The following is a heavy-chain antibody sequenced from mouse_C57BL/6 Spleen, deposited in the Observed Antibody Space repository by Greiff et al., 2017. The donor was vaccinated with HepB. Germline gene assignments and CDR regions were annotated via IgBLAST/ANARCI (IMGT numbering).Heavy chain of an antibody. D-gene: IGHD1-1*01. V-gene: IGHV1-19*01. J-gene: IGHJ2*01. CDR3: AREVAPH. CDR2: INPYNGGT. Sequence: EVKLMESGPVLVKPGASVKMSCKASGYTFTDYYMNWVKQSHGKSLEWIGVINPYNGGTSYNQKFKGKATLTVDKSSSTAYMELNSLTSEDSAVYYCAREVAPHWGQGTTLTVSS. CDR1: GYTFTDYY.